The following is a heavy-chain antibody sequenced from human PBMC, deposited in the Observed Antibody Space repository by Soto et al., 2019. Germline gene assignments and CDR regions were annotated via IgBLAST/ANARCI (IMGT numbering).Heavy chain of an antibody. D-gene: IGHD3-16*02. V-gene: IGHV4-34*01. CDR3: ARGGYDYVWGSYRPRKDFGY. J-gene: IGHJ4*02. CDR2: INHSGST. Sequence: SETLSLTCAVYGGSFSGYYWSWTRQPPGKGLEWIGEINHSGSTNYNPSLKSRVTISVDTSKNQFSLKLSSVTAADTAVYYCARGGYDYVWGSYRPRKDFGYWGQGTLVTVSS. CDR1: GGSFSGYY.